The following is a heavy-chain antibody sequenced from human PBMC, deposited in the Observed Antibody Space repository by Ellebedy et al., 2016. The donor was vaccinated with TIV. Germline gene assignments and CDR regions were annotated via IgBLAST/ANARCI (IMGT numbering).Heavy chain of an antibody. CDR1: GFTFDVYG. D-gene: IGHD4-17*01. CDR3: ARAEDYGDYAPNWYFDL. J-gene: IGHJ2*01. V-gene: IGHV3-20*01. Sequence: GESLKISCAASGFTFDVYGMTWVRQAPGKGLECVSGINWNGGSTGYADSVKGRFTISRDNAKNSLYLQMNSLRAEDTALYHCARAEDYGDYAPNWYFDLWGRGTLVTVSS. CDR2: INWNGGST.